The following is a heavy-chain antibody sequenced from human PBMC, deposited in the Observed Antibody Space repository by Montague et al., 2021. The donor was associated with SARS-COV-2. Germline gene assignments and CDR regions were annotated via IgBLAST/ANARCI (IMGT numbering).Heavy chain of an antibody. Sequence: CAISGDSVSSNSATWNWIRQSPSRGLEWLGRTYYRSMWKSDYARSVKSRIAINLDTSKNQFSLQLGSVTPEDTALYYCVRGIEAAGSCDYWGQGTLVTVSS. D-gene: IGHD6-13*01. CDR3: VRGIEAAGSCDY. CDR2: TYYRSMWKS. V-gene: IGHV6-1*01. J-gene: IGHJ4*02. CDR1: GDSVSSNSAT.